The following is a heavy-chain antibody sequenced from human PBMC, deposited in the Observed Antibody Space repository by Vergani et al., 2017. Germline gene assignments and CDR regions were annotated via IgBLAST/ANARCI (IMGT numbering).Heavy chain of an antibody. CDR2: IWYDGSNK. J-gene: IGHJ4*02. CDR1: GFTFSSYG. D-gene: IGHD5-24*01. CDR3: AKATVEMATTPGGY. Sequence: QVQLVESGGGVVQPGRSLRLSCAASGFTFSSYGMHWVRQAPGKGLEWVAVIWYDGSNKYYADSVKGRFTISRDNSKNTLYLQMNSLRAEDTAVYYCAKATVEMATTPGGYWGQGTLVTVSS. V-gene: IGHV3-33*06.